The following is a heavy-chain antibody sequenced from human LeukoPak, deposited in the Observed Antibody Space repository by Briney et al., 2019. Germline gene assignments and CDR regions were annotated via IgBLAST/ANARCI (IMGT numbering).Heavy chain of an antibody. J-gene: IGHJ3*02. CDR2: ISGSGGST. D-gene: IGHD2-2*01. CDR3: AKATRRSSKNPWAFDI. Sequence: PGGSLRLSCAASGFTFSSYAMSWVRQAPGKGLEWVSAISGSGGSTYYADSVKGRFTISRDNSKNTLYLQMNSLRDEDTAVYYCAKATRRSSKNPWAFDIWGQGTMVTVSS. V-gene: IGHV3-23*01. CDR1: GFTFSSYA.